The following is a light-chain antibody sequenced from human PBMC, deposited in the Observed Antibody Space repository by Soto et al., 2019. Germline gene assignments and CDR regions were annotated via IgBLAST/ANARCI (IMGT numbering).Light chain of an antibody. J-gene: IGKJ3*01. CDR2: GAS. Sequence: DVRMTQSPSSLSASVGDTITITCRASRTINTYLNWFQQKPGEPPRLLIYGASTLHDGVPSRFSGSGSGADFTLTISGLQPEDFASYHCQQYENRPYTFGPGTKVDVK. CDR3: QQYENRPYT. CDR1: RTINTY. V-gene: IGKV1-39*01.